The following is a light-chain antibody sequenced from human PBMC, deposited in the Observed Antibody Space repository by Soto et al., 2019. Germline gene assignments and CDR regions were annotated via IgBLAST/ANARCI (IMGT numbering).Light chain of an antibody. J-gene: IGKJ1*01. CDR1: QSISTW. CDR2: KAS. V-gene: IGKV1-5*03. CDR3: QQYNSYSPT. Sequence: QMTQTASTLSACVGDRVIMAGRASQSISTWLAWYQQEPGKAPKLLIHKASSLQSGVPSRFSGSGSGTDFTLTISSLHPDDFATYYCQQYNSYSPTFGQGTKVDIK.